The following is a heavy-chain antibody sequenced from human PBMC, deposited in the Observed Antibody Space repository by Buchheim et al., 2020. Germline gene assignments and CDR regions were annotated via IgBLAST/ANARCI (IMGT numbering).Heavy chain of an antibody. Sequence: EVQLVESGGGLVQPGGSLRLSCAASGFTFSSYEMNWVRQAPGKGLEWVSYISSSGGTIYYADSVKGRFTISRDNAKNSLYLQMNSLRAEDTAVYYCARGGPKSGLLWFGAPPFAYGMDVWGQGTT. D-gene: IGHD3-10*01. CDR2: ISSSGGTI. J-gene: IGHJ6*02. CDR3: ARGGPKSGLLWFGAPPFAYGMDV. CDR1: GFTFSSYE. V-gene: IGHV3-48*03.